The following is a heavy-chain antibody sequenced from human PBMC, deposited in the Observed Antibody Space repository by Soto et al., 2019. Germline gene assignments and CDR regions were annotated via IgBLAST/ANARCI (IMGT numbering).Heavy chain of an antibody. V-gene: IGHV4-59*01. Sequence: TLSLACTVSGDSIRSYYWTWIRQPPGKGLEWIAFIYYGGSINYNPSLKSRVAISVDTSKNQFSLKLSSVTAADAAVYYCARSGSSLDWFDPWGQGTLVTVSS. D-gene: IGHD3-10*01. CDR1: GDSIRSYY. J-gene: IGHJ5*02. CDR2: IYYGGSI. CDR3: ARSGSSLDWFDP.